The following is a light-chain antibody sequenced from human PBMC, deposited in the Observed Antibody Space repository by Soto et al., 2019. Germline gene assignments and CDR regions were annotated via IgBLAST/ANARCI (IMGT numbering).Light chain of an antibody. CDR2: DVS. J-gene: IGLJ3*02. CDR1: SSDVGGYNY. V-gene: IGLV2-14*03. CDR3: SSYTSNNTRV. Sequence: QSVLTQPASVSGSPGQSITLCCTGTSSDVGGYNYVSWYQQHPGKAPQLMIYDVSNRPSGVSSRFSGSKSGNTASLTISGLQADDEADYYCSSYTSNNTRVFGGGTKRTVL.